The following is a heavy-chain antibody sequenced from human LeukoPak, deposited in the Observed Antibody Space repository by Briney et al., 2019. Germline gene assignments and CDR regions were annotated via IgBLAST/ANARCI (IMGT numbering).Heavy chain of an antibody. Sequence: ASVKVSCKASGYSFTHYGISWVRQAPGQGLEWMGWISGNNDNTNYAQNLQGRVSISKDTSTSTAYMELRSLKSDDTAVYYCAKVEDYGDHEAFDLWGQGTTVTVSS. V-gene: IGHV1-18*01. CDR2: ISGNNDNT. CDR3: AKVEDYGDHEAFDL. D-gene: IGHD4-17*01. CDR1: GYSFTHYG. J-gene: IGHJ3*01.